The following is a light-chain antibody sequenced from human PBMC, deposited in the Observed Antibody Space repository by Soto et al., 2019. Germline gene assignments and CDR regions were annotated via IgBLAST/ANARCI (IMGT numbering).Light chain of an antibody. J-gene: IGLJ1*01. V-gene: IGLV2-14*01. CDR3: ISYTVSRSYV. CDR2: SVS. CDR1: SSDLGAYDH. Sequence: QSVLTQPASVSGSPGQSITISCSGTSSDLGAYDHVAWFQQFPGKTPKLVIYSVSNRPSGVSYRFSGSKSGNTASLTISGLQADDEADYYCISYTVSRSYVFGPGTKVTVL.